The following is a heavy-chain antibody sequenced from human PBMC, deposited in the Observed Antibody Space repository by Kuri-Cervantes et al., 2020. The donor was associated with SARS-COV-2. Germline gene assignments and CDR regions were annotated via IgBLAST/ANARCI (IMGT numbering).Heavy chain of an antibody. J-gene: IGHJ5*01. V-gene: IGHV4-59*08. Sequence: SETLSLTCTVSGGSISSYYWSWIRQPPGKGLEWIGYIYYSGSTNYNPSLKSRVTISVDTSKNQFSLKLSSVTAADTAVYYCARQMMSSITIFGVVITRNWFDSWGQGTLVTVSS. D-gene: IGHD3-3*01. CDR3: ARQMMSSITIFGVVITRNWFDS. CDR2: IYYSGST. CDR1: GGSISSYY.